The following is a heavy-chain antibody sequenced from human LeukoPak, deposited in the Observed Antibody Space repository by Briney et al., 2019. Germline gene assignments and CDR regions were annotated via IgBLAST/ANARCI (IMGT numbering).Heavy chain of an antibody. CDR1: GGSFSGYY. CDR2: INHSGST. Sequence: SETLSLTCAVYGGSFSGYYWSWIRQPPGKGLEWIGEINHSGSTNYNPSLKSRVTISVDTSKNQFSLKLSSVTAADTAVYYCARGRGPVRGVRYYYMDVWGKGTTVTVSS. CDR3: ARGRGPVRGVRYYYMDV. J-gene: IGHJ6*03. D-gene: IGHD3-10*01. V-gene: IGHV4-34*01.